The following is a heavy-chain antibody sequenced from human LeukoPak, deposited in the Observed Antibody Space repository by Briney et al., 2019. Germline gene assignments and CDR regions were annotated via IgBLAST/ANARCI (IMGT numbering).Heavy chain of an antibody. Sequence: ASVKVSCKASGYTFTSYYMHWVRQAPGQGLEWMGIINPSGGSTSYAQKFQGRVTMTRDTSTSTVYMELSSLRSEDTAVYYCARSLGAGGYYYDSSGYYYPFDYWGQGTLVTVSS. CDR1: GYTFTSYY. CDR3: ARSLGAGGYYYDSSGYYYPFDY. CDR2: INPSGGST. D-gene: IGHD3-22*01. V-gene: IGHV1-46*01. J-gene: IGHJ4*02.